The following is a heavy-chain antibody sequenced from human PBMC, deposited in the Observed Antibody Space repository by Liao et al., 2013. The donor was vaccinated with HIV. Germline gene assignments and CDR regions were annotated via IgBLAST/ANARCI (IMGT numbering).Heavy chain of an antibody. CDR3: AREAYYDFWSGYYGDYFYYMDV. V-gene: IGHV4-39*07. Sequence: QLQLQESGPGPVKPSETLSLTCTVSGDSLASSSYYWGWIRQAPGKGLEWIGSFYYGGSTYQNPSLKSRVTISVDTSKNQFSLKLSSVTAADTAVYYCAREAYYDFWSGYYGDYFYYMDVWGKGTTVTVSS. CDR1: GDSLASSSYY. J-gene: IGHJ6*03. CDR2: FYYGGST. D-gene: IGHD3-3*01.